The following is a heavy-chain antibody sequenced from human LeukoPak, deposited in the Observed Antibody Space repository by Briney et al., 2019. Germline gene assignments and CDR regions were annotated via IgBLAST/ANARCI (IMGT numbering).Heavy chain of an antibody. CDR2: IYYSGTT. Sequence: SQTLSLTCTVSGGSISGGGYSWSWIRQQPGKGLEWIGYIYYSGTTYYNPSLKSRVTISVDTSKNQFSLKLSSVTAPDTAVYYCVRHGTQKYVADYWGQGTLVTVSS. J-gene: IGHJ4*02. CDR3: VRHGTQKYVADY. CDR1: GGSISGGGYS. D-gene: IGHD1-1*01. V-gene: IGHV4-30-4*08.